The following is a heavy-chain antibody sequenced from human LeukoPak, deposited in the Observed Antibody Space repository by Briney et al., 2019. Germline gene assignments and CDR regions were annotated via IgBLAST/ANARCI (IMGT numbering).Heavy chain of an antibody. Sequence: SETLSLTCAVYGGSFSGYYWSWIRQTPGKGLEWIGSIYHSGSTYYNPSLKSRVTISVDTSKNQFSLKLSSVTAADTAVYYCARVVGTVTTYFDYWGQGTLVTVSS. CDR1: GGSFSGYY. CDR3: ARVVGTVTTYFDY. V-gene: IGHV4-34*01. J-gene: IGHJ4*02. D-gene: IGHD4-17*01. CDR2: IYHSGST.